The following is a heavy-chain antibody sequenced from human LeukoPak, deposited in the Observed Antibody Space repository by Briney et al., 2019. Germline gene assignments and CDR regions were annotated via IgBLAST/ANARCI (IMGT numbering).Heavy chain of an antibody. CDR3: AKGRGLSFLAGWYYFDY. CDR1: VFTFSSYA. D-gene: IGHD3-3*01. V-gene: IGHV3-23*01. J-gene: IGHJ4*02. Sequence: GGSLTLSCAASVFTFSSYAMSWLRQAPGKGLEWVSAISGSGGSTYYADSVKGRFTISRDNSKNTLYLQMNSLRAEDTAVYYCAKGRGLSFLAGWYYFDYWGQGTLVTVSS. CDR2: ISGSGGST.